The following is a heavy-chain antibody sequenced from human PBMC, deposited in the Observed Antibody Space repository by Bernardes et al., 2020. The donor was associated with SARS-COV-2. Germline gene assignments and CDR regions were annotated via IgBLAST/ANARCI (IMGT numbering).Heavy chain of an antibody. V-gene: IGHV3-66*01. CDR3: VREPIMGASTGSRGGN. Sequence: GGSLRLSCVASGFTVSGNYMSWVRQAPGKGLAWVSIIYGDVTTHYADSVKGRFIISRDNSKNTVYLQMNTLRVEDTAIYYCVREPIMGASTGSRGGNWGQGTLVIVSS. D-gene: IGHD1-26*01. CDR2: IYGDVTT. J-gene: IGHJ4*02. CDR1: GFTVSGNY.